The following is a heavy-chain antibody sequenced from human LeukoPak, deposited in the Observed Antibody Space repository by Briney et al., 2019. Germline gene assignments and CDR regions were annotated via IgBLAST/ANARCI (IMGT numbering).Heavy chain of an antibody. V-gene: IGHV3-30-3*01. D-gene: IGHD6-13*01. CDR3: ARGPSSSWDYFDY. J-gene: IGHJ4*02. CDR2: ISYDGSNK. Sequence: GGSLRLSCAASGFTFSSYAMRWVRQAPGKGLEWVAVISYDGSNKYYADSVKGRFTISRDNSKNTLYLQMNSLRAEDTAVYYCARGPSSSWDYFDYWGQGTLVTVSS. CDR1: GFTFSSYA.